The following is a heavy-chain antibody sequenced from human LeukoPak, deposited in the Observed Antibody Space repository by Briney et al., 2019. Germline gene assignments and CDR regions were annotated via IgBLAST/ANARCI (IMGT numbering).Heavy chain of an antibody. V-gene: IGHV5-51*01. D-gene: IGHD2-15*01. CDR3: ARQYCSGGSCYLDY. J-gene: IGHJ4*02. Sequence: GESLKISCHGSGSRFTSYWLGWVRQVPGKGLEWMGIIYPGDSDTRYSPSFQGQVTISADKSISTAYLQWSSLKASDTAMYYCARQYCSGGSCYLDYGGQGTLVTVS. CDR1: GSRFTSYW. CDR2: IYPGDSDT.